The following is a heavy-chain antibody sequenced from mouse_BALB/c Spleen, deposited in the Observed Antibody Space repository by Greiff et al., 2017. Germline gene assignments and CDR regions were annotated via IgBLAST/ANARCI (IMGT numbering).Heavy chain of an antibody. Sequence: QVQLQQPGAELVKPGTSVKLSCKASGYNFTSYWINWVKLRPGQGLEWIGDIYPGSGSTNYNEKFKSKATLTVDSSSSTAYMQLSSLASEDSALYYCARGYYYGSSPFAYWGQGTLVTVS. CDR3: ARGYYYGSSPFAY. CDR2: IYPGSGST. D-gene: IGHD1-1*01. J-gene: IGHJ3*01. CDR1: GYNFTSYW. V-gene: IGHV1-55*01.